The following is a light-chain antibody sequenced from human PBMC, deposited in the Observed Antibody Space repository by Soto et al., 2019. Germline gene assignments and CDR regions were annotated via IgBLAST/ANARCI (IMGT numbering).Light chain of an antibody. CDR3: ATWDSSLNLVL. Sequence: QSVLTQPPSVSAAPGEKVTISCSGSTSNIGSHYVSWYQQFPRTAPKLLIYDDDRRPSGMPDRFSGSKSGTSATLGITGLQTGDEADYYCATWDSSLNLVLFGGGTKLTVL. CDR2: DDD. CDR1: TSNIGSHY. J-gene: IGLJ2*01. V-gene: IGLV1-51*01.